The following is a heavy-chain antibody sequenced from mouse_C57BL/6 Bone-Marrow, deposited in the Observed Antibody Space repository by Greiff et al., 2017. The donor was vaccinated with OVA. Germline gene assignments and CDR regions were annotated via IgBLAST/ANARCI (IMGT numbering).Heavy chain of an antibody. D-gene: IGHD2-1*01. CDR2: IWWDDDK. CDR1: GFSLRTFGLG. Sequence: QVTLKESGPGILQPSQTLSLTCSFSGFSLRTFGLGVGWIRQPSGKGLEWLAPIWWDDDKYYNPALKSRLTISKDTSKNQVFLKIANVDTADTATYYCARIVGDLLLSFADWGQGTLVTVSA. V-gene: IGHV8-8*01. J-gene: IGHJ3*01. CDR3: ARIVGDLLLSFAD.